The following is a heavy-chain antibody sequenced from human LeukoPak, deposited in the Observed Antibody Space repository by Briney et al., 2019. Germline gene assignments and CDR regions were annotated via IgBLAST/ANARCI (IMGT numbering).Heavy chain of an antibody. V-gene: IGHV4-34*01. CDR3: ARVQIVVVPAAKGRYYMDV. CDR1: GGSFSGYY. Sequence: SETLSLTCAVYGGSFSGYYWSWIRQPPGKGLEWIGEINHSGSTNYNPSLKSRFTISVDTSKNQCSLKLSSVTAADTAVYYCARVQIVVVPAAKGRYYMDVWGKGTTVTVSS. J-gene: IGHJ6*03. CDR2: INHSGST. D-gene: IGHD2-2*01.